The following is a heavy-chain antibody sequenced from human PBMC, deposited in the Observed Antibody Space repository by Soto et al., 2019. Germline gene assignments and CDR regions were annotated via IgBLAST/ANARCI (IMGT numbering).Heavy chain of an antibody. CDR3: VRNWRYYGGDYYYGMDA. CDR1: GFSLNTGGVG. J-gene: IGHJ6*02. CDR2: IYWDDDE. Sequence: ITLKESGPTLVKPTQTLTLTCTFSGFSLNTGGVGVGWVRQPRGKAMEWLALIYWDDDESYRPSLRSRLNIYKDTLNHQAVLTMTNMDPQDTATYYCVRNWRYYGGDYYYGMDAWGQGTTVTVSS. D-gene: IGHD3-10*01. V-gene: IGHV2-5*02.